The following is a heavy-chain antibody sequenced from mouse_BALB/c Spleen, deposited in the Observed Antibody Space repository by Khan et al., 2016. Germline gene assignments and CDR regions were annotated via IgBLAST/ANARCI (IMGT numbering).Heavy chain of an antibody. CDR3: ARDYYGSSYFDY. CDR2: ISYSGST. D-gene: IGHD1-1*01. Sequence: EVELVESGPGLVKPSQSLSLTCTVTGYSITSDYAWNWIRQFPGNKLEWMGYISYSGSTSYNPSLKSRISITRDTSKNQFFLQLNSVTTEDTATYYCARDYYGSSYFDYGGQGTTLTVSS. V-gene: IGHV3-2*02. CDR1: GYSITSDYA. J-gene: IGHJ2*01.